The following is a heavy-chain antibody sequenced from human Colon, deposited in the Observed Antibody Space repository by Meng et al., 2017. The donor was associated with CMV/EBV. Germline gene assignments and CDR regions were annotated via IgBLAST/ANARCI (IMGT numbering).Heavy chain of an antibody. V-gene: IGHV4-31*03. CDR3: ARDPGSGPDY. Sequence: LTCPVSGGSISSGGYSWSWIRQHPGKGLEWIGYIYYTGSTYYNPSLKSRVVISGDTSKNQFSLKLSSVTAADTAVYFCARDPGSGPDYWGQGTLVTVSS. D-gene: IGHD2-15*01. CDR1: GGSISSGGYS. CDR2: IYYTGST. J-gene: IGHJ4*02.